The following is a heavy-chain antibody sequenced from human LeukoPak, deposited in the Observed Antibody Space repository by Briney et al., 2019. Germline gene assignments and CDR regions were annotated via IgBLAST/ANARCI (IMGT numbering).Heavy chain of an antibody. CDR2: IWSDGTEK. Sequence: GGSLRLSCAASGFTFSHYGMHWVRQAPGKGLEWVAVIWSDGTEKYYGDAVKGRFTISRDNSRNTVYLQMNSLRGEDTAVYYCAKDYSDSRVGDVFFEYWGQGTLVTVSS. CDR1: GFTFSHYG. V-gene: IGHV3-33*06. D-gene: IGHD1-26*01. CDR3: AKDYSDSRVGDVFFEY. J-gene: IGHJ4*02.